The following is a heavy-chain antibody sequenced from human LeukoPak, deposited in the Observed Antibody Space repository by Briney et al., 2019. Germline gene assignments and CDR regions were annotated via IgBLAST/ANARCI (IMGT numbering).Heavy chain of an antibody. D-gene: IGHD2-15*01. CDR1: GFTFSSYA. Sequence: GRSLRLSCAASGFTFSSYAMHWVRQAPGEGLEWVAVTSYDGSNKYYADSVKGRFTISRDNSKNTLYLQMSSLKASDTAMYYCARRRGCSGGSCYNWFDPWGQGTLVTVSS. V-gene: IGHV3-30-3*01. CDR3: ARRRGCSGGSCYNWFDP. CDR2: TSYDGSNK. J-gene: IGHJ5*02.